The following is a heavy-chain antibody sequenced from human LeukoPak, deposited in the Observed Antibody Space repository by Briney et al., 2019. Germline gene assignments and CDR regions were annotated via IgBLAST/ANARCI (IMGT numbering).Heavy chain of an antibody. CDR2: IRSKAYGGTT. D-gene: IGHD3-3*01. CDR1: GFTFGDYA. V-gene: IGHV3-49*03. J-gene: IGHJ4*02. CDR3: TRGPRRVLRFLEWLLYGNDY. Sequence: GGSLRLSCTASGFTFGDYAMSWFRQAPGKGLEWVGFIRSKAYGGTTEYAASVKGRFTISRDDSKSIAYLQMNSLKTEDTAVYYCTRGPRRVLRFLEWLLYGNDYWGQGTLVTVSS.